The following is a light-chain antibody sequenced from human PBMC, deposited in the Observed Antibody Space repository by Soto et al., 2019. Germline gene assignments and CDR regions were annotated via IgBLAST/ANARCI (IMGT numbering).Light chain of an antibody. V-gene: IGKV1-5*01. CDR3: QQYNSYWT. CDR1: QIISTW. J-gene: IGKJ1*01. Sequence: GDRVTITCRASQIISTWLAWYQQKPGKAPKLLIYDASSLRSGVPSRFSGSGSGTQFTLTISSLQPDDFATYYCQQYNSYWTFGQGTRWIS. CDR2: DAS.